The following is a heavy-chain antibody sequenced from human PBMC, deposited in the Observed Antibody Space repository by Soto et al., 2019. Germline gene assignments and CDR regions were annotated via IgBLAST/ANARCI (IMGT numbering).Heavy chain of an antibody. D-gene: IGHD5-18*01. Sequence: QVQLVESGGGVVQPGRSLRLSCAASGFTFSSYAMHWVRQAPGKGLEWVAVISYDGSNKYYADSVKGRFTISRDNSKNTLYLQMNSLRAEDTAVYYCATPSYGSYYYYGMDVWGQGTTVTVSS. J-gene: IGHJ6*02. CDR3: ATPSYGSYYYYGMDV. CDR2: ISYDGSNK. CDR1: GFTFSSYA. V-gene: IGHV3-30-3*01.